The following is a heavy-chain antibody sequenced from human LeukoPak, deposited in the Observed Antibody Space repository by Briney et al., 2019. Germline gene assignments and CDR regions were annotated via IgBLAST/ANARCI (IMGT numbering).Heavy chain of an antibody. CDR1: GSTFDDYA. CDR3: AKDDGYSSSWYDY. V-gene: IGHV3-9*01. CDR2: ISWNSGSI. J-gene: IGHJ4*02. Sequence: GRSLRLSCAASGSTFDDYAMHWVRQAPGKGLEWVSGISWNSGSIGYADSVKGRFTISRDNAKNSLYLQMNSLRAEDTALYYCAKDDGYSSSWYDYWGQGTLVTVSS. D-gene: IGHD6-13*01.